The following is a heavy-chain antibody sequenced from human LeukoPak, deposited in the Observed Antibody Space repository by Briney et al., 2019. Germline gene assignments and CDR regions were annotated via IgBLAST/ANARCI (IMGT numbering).Heavy chain of an antibody. Sequence: GASVKVSCKASGYTFTSYGISWVRQAPGQGLEWMGWISAYNGNTNYAQKLQGRVTMTTDTSTSTAYMELRSLRSDDTAVYYCARSYCSSTSCPSLGYGMDVWGQGTTVTVSS. CDR1: GYTFTSYG. V-gene: IGHV1-18*01. CDR3: ARSYCSSTSCPSLGYGMDV. D-gene: IGHD2-2*01. J-gene: IGHJ6*02. CDR2: ISAYNGNT.